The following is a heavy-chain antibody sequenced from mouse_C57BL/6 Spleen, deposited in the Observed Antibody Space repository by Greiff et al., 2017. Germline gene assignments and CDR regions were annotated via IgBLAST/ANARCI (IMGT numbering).Heavy chain of an antibody. V-gene: IGHV1-52*01. CDR2: IDPSDSET. CDR3: ARYSDGKDAMDY. CDR1: GYTFTSYW. J-gene: IGHJ4*01. D-gene: IGHD2-1*01. Sequence: QVQLQQPGAELVRPGSSVKLSCKASGYTFTSYWMHWVKQRPIQGLEWIGNIDPSDSETNYNQKFKNKATLTVDKSSSTAYMQLSSLTSEDSAVDYCARYSDGKDAMDYWGQGTSVTVSS.